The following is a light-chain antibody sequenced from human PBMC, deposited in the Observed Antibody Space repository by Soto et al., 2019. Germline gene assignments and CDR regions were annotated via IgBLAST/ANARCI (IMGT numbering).Light chain of an antibody. J-gene: IGKJ2*01. CDR2: KAS. CDR1: QSISSW. V-gene: IGKV1-5*03. CDR3: QQYNSYAYT. Sequence: DIQMTQAPSTLSASVGDRVTITCRASQSISSWLAWYQQKPGQAPKLLIYKASSLESGVPSRFSGSGYRTEFTLTISSLQPDDFVTYYCQQYNSYAYTFRQGTKLEIK.